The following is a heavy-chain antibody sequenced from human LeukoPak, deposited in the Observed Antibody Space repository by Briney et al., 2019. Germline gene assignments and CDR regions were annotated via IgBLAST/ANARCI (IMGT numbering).Heavy chain of an antibody. D-gene: IGHD3-10*01. CDR1: GGSISSYH. CDR3: ALLCHYISGSGDY. J-gene: IGHJ4*02. CDR2: VHTSGNT. V-gene: IGHV4-4*07. Sequence: SETLSLTCTVSGGSISSYHWSWIRQPAGKGLEWIGRVHTSGNTKYIPSLQSRVTMSVDTSKNQFSLKLTSVTAADTAVYYCALLCHYISGSGDYWGQGTLVTVSS.